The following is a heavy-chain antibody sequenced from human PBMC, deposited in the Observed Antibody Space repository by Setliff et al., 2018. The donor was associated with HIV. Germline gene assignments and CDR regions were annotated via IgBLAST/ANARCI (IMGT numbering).Heavy chain of an antibody. D-gene: IGHD3-16*01. CDR3: AKGGASSHWLGP. CDR1: GASISSDS. V-gene: IGHV4-59*01. J-gene: IGHJ5*02. Sequence: KTSETLSLTCTVSGASISSDSWSWIRQSPGKGLEWIGFILNREITNYNPSLQSRASISMDTSKNQFSLKLHSVTAADTAIYHCAKGGASSHWLGPWGQGTLVTVSS. CDR2: ILNREIT.